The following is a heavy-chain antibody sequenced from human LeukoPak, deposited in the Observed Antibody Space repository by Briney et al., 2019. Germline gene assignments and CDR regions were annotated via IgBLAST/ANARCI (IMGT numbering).Heavy chain of an antibody. CDR3: ARDGRFSYGAFDI. CDR1: GFTFSDYW. Sequence: QRGGSLRLSSVASGFTFSDYWMTWVRQAPGKGLECVTNIKQDGSEKFYVDSVKGRFTISRDNAKNSLYLQMNSLRAEDTAVYYCARDGRFSYGAFDIWGQGTMVTVSS. V-gene: IGHV3-7*01. J-gene: IGHJ3*02. D-gene: IGHD3-3*01. CDR2: IKQDGSEK.